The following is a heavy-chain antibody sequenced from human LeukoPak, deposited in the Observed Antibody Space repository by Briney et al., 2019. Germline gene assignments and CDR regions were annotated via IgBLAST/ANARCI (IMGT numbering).Heavy chain of an antibody. V-gene: IGHV4-31*03. CDR3: AREQRMVRGVITLDY. J-gene: IGHJ4*02. D-gene: IGHD3-10*01. Sequence: SETLSLTCTVSGGSISSGGYYWGWVRQHPGTGLEWVGYIYYSGSTYYNPSLKSRVTISVDTSKNQFSLKLSSVTAADTAVYYCAREQRMVRGVITLDYWGQGTLVTVSS. CDR2: IYYSGST. CDR1: GGSISSGGYY.